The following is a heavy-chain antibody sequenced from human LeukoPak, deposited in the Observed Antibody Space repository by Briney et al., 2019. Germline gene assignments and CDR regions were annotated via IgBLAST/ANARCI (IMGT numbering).Heavy chain of an antibody. CDR1: GYTFTGYY. J-gene: IGHJ6*02. Sequence: GASVKVSCKASGYTFTGYYMHWVRPAPGQGLEWMGWINPNSGATNYAQKFQGRVTMTRDTSISTAYMELSRLRSDDTAVYYCARVVSLYYYGMDVWGQGTTLTVSS. CDR3: ARVVSLYYYGMDV. V-gene: IGHV1-2*02. CDR2: INPNSGAT.